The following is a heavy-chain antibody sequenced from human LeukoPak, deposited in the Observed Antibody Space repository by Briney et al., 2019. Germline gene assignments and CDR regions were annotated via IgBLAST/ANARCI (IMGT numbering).Heavy chain of an antibody. CDR2: MNPNSGNT. CDR3: ARDVDIVVVVAATQFDY. Sequence: ASVKVSCKASGYTFTSYDINWVRQATGQGLEWMGWMNPNSGNTGYAQKLQGRVTMTTDTSTSTAYMELRSLRSDDTAVYYCARDVDIVVVVAATQFDYWGQGTLVTVSS. D-gene: IGHD2-15*01. CDR1: GYTFTSYD. J-gene: IGHJ4*02. V-gene: IGHV1-8*01.